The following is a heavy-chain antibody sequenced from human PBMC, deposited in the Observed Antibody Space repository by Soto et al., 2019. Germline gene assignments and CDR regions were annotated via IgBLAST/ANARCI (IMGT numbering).Heavy chain of an antibody. CDR1: GGTISSYD. D-gene: IGHD5-18*01. V-gene: IGHV4-59*01. J-gene: IGHJ2*01. CDR2: IYYSGST. CDR3: ARGRENSYGLSDWYFDL. Sequence: PSETLSLRCTVSGGTISSYDWSWIRQPPGKGLEWIGYIYYSGSTNYNPSLKSRVTISVDTSKNQFSLKLSSVTAADTAVYYCARGRENSYGLSDWYFDLWGRGTLVTVSS.